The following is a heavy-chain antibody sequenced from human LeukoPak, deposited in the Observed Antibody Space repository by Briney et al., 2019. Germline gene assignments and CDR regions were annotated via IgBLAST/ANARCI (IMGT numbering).Heavy chain of an antibody. J-gene: IGHJ4*02. CDR3: ARGASSGWYSSGWDY. CDR2: INPSGGST. CDR1: GYTFTNYY. V-gene: IGHV1-46*01. Sequence: ASVKVSCKASGYTFTNYYMHWVRQAPGQGLEGMGIINPSGGSTSYAQKFQGRVTMTRDTSTSTVYMELSSLKSEDTAVYYCARGASSGWYSSGWDYWGQGTLVTVSS. D-gene: IGHD6-19*01.